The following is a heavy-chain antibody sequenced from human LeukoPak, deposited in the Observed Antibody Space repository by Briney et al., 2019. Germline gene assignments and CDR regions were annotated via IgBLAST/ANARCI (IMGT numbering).Heavy chain of an antibody. D-gene: IGHD2-2*01. CDR3: ARRGSTSSYYGMDV. CDR2: IIPILGIA. J-gene: IGHJ6*02. V-gene: IGHV1-69*04. Sequence: SVKVSCKASGGTFSGYAISWARQAPGQGLEWMGRIIPILGIANYAQKFQGRVTITADKSTSTAYMELSSLRSEDTAVYYCARRGSTSSYYGMDVWGQGTTVTVSS. CDR1: GGTFSGYA.